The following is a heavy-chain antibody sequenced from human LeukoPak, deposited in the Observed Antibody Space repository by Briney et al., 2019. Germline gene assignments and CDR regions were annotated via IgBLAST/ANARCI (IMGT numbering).Heavy chain of an antibody. J-gene: IGHJ6*02. CDR3: GQQLDYYYGMDV. CDR2: INPSGGST. Sequence: ASVKVSCKASGYTFTSYYMHWVRQAPGQGLEWMGIINPSGGSTSYAQKFQGRVIMTRDTSTSTVYMELSSLRSEDTAVYYCGQQLDYYYGMDVWGQGTTVTVSS. D-gene: IGHD6-13*01. V-gene: IGHV1-46*01. CDR1: GYTFTSYY.